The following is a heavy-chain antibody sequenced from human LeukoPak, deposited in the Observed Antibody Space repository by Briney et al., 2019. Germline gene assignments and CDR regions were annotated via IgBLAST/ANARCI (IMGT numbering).Heavy chain of an antibody. CDR1: GFTFSSYA. Sequence: GGSLRLSCAASGFTFSSYAMHWVRQAPGKGLEWVAVISYDGSNKYYADSVKGRFTISRDNSKNTLYLQMNSLRAEDTAVYYCAKEIDSSGWFDYWGQGTLVTVSS. CDR3: AKEIDSSGWFDY. J-gene: IGHJ4*02. V-gene: IGHV3-30-3*01. CDR2: ISYDGSNK. D-gene: IGHD6-19*01.